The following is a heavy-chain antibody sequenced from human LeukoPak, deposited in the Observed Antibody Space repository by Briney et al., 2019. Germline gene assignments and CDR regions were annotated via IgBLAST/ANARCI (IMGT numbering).Heavy chain of an antibody. Sequence: PGGSLRLSCAASGFTFSNYGMHWVRQAPGKGLEWVALIRYDGSKKDYADSVKGRFTISRDNSKNSLYLQMNSLKTEDTALYFCAKDKYYGTGTYRELDYWGQGTLVTVSS. D-gene: IGHD3-10*01. J-gene: IGHJ4*02. CDR1: GFTFSNYG. V-gene: IGHV3-30*02. CDR3: AKDKYYGTGTYRELDY. CDR2: IRYDGSKK.